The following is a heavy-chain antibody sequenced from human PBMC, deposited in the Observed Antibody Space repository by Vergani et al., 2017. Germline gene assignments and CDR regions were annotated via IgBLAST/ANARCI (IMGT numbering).Heavy chain of an antibody. CDR2: IYDSGDT. CDR3: ARGALWWLRQIDS. D-gene: IGHD2-21*01. J-gene: IGHJ4*02. CDR1: GDSMNTYY. V-gene: IGHV4-59*01. Sequence: QVQLQESGPGLVKPSETLSLTCSVSGDSMNTYYWTWIRQPPGKGLEWIGYIYDSGDTKYNPSLKNRVTMSLDTSKNQFSLNLYSVTAADTAGYYCARGALWWLRQIDSWGQGTLVTVSS.